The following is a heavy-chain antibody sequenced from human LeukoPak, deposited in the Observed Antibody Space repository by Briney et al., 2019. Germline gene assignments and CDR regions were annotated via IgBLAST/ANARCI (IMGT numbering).Heavy chain of an antibody. Sequence: PGGSLRLSCAASGFTFSSYWMSWVRQAPGKGLEWVANIKQDVSEEHYMDSAKARFTISRDNAKNSLSLQMNSLRAEDTAVYYCVRDGGVSGYDLLDYWGQGTLVTVSS. CDR2: IKQDVSEE. V-gene: IGHV3-7*01. CDR1: GFTFSSYW. D-gene: IGHD5-12*01. CDR3: VRDGGVSGYDLLDY. J-gene: IGHJ4*02.